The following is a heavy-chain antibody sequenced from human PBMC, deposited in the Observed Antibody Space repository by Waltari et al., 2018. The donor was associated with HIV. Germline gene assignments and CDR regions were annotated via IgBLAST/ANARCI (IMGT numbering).Heavy chain of an antibody. CDR1: GLPISYYY. J-gene: IGHJ4*02. CDR3: ARIFSPQSLDFDS. Sequence: QVQLQASRPGLVKPSEALSLTCTVSGLPISYYYWSWIRQPLGKGLEWTGSLYDTGNTNDNPSLKGRVAISVDTSKNQFSLKLTSITAADTAVYFCARIFSPQSLDFDSWGQGILVTVSS. D-gene: IGHD3-3*01. V-gene: IGHV4-59*01. CDR2: LYDTGNT.